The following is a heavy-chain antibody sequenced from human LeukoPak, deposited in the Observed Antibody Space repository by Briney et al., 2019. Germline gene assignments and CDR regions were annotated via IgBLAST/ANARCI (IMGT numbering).Heavy chain of an antibody. D-gene: IGHD1-26*01. CDR1: GYSFSDFG. V-gene: IGHV1-18*01. CDR2: ISTYNGNT. CDR3: ARGRELVVDAFDI. Sequence: ASVKVSCKASGYSFSDFGYSWVRQAPGQGFEWMGWISTYNGNTKYAQKFKGRVTMTTDTSTSTVYMELRSLRSDDTAVYYCARGRELVVDAFDIWAKGQWSPSLQ. J-gene: IGHJ3*02.